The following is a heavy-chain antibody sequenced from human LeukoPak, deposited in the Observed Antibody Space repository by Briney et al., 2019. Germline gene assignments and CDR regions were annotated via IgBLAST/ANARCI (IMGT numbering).Heavy chain of an antibody. CDR1: GGSISSGDYY. J-gene: IGHJ5*02. CDR3: ARVYYDFWSGNSNWFDP. Sequence: SQTLSLTCTVPGGSISSGDYYWSWIRQPPGKGLEWIGYIYYSGSTYYNPSLKSRVTISVDTSKNQFSLKLSSVTAADTAVYYCARVYYDFWSGNSNWFDPWGQGTLVTVSS. D-gene: IGHD3-3*01. V-gene: IGHV4-30-4*01. CDR2: IYYSGST.